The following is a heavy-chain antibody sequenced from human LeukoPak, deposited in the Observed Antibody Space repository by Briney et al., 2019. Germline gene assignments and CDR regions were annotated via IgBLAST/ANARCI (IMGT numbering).Heavy chain of an antibody. V-gene: IGHV4-59*01. D-gene: IGHD5-18*01. CDR1: GGSISSYY. J-gene: IGHJ4*02. Sequence: PSETLSLTCTVSGGSISSYYWSWIRQPPGKGLEWIGYIYYSGSTNYNPSLKSRVTISVDTSKSQFSLKLSSVTAADTAVYYCARGPTAMHDYWGQGTLVTVSS. CDR2: IYYSGST. CDR3: ARGPTAMHDY.